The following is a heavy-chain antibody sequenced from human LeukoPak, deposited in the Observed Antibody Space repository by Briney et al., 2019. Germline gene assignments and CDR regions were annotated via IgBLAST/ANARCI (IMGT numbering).Heavy chain of an antibody. J-gene: IGHJ6*02. Sequence: SVKVSCKASGGTFISYAISWVRQAPGQGLEWMGGIIPIFGTANYAQKFQGRVTITADESTSTAYMELSSLRSEDTAVYYCARVTAYYYYGTDVWGQGTTVTVSS. CDR1: GGTFISYA. D-gene: IGHD1-20*01. CDR2: IIPIFGTA. CDR3: ARVTAYYYYGTDV. V-gene: IGHV1-69*13.